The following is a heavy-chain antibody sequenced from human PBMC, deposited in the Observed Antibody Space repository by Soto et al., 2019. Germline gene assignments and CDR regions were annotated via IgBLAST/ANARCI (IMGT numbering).Heavy chain of an antibody. V-gene: IGHV3-48*02. CDR1: GFTFSGYS. J-gene: IGHJ3*02. Sequence: GGSLRLSCVVSGFTFSGYSMNWVRQPPGKGLEWVSYISSSGGTIKYEESVKGRFTISRDNAKNSLFLQMNSLRDEDTALYYCARDAWRADXWGQGTLVTVS. CDR2: ISSSGGTI. D-gene: IGHD5-12*01. CDR3: ARDAWRADX.